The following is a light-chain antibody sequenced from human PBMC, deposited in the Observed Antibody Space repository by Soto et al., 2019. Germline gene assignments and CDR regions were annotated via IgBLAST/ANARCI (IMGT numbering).Light chain of an antibody. Sequence: QAVVTQEPSLTVSPGGTVTLTCGSSTGAVTSGHYPYWFQQKPGQAPTTLIYDTSNKYSWTPARFSGSLLGGKAALTLSGAQPEDEADYFFLLSYRGARAGVFGGGTQLTLL. CDR2: DTS. CDR1: TGAVTSGHY. V-gene: IGLV7-46*01. CDR3: LLSYRGARAGV. J-gene: IGLJ3*02.